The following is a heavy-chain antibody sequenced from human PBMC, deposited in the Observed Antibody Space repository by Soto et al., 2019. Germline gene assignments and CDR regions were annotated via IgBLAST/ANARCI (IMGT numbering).Heavy chain of an antibody. CDR1: GGSISSGGYY. CDR2: IYYSGST. CDR3: ARVVSRLGYCSSTSCLFNWFDP. V-gene: IGHV4-31*03. D-gene: IGHD2-2*01. Sequence: QVQLQESGPGLVKPSQTLSLTCTVSGGSISSGGYYWSWIRQHPGKGLEGIGYIYYSGSTYYNPSLKSRVTISVDTSKNQFSLKLSSVTAADTAVYYCARVVSRLGYCSSTSCLFNWFDPWGQGTLVTVSS. J-gene: IGHJ5*02.